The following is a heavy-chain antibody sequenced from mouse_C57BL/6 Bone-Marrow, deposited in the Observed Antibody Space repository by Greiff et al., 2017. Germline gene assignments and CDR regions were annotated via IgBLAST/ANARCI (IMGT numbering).Heavy chain of an antibody. CDR3: TRWLLLDY. D-gene: IGHD2-3*01. CDR2: IDPENGDT. V-gene: IGHV14-4*01. Sequence: EVQLQQSGAELVRPGASVKLSCTASGYTFKDDYMHWVKQRPEQGLEWIGWIDPENGDTNYASKFQGKATITADTSSNTAYLQLSSLTSEDAAVYYCTRWLLLDYWGQGTTLTVSA. CDR1: GYTFKDDY. J-gene: IGHJ2*01.